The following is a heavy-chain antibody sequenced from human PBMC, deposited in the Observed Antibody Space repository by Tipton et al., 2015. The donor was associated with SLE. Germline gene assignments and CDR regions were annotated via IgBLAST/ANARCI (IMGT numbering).Heavy chain of an antibody. D-gene: IGHD6-13*01. Sequence: TLSLTCAVHGGSFSGYYWSWLRQPPGKGLEWIGEINHSGSTNYNPSLKSRVTISVDTSKNQFSLKLSSVTAADTAVYYCARVKAYSTARGSSYWGQVTVGTASS. CDR1: GGSFSGYY. J-gene: IGHJ4*02. CDR2: INHSGST. CDR3: ARVKAYSTARGSSY. V-gene: IGHV4-34*01.